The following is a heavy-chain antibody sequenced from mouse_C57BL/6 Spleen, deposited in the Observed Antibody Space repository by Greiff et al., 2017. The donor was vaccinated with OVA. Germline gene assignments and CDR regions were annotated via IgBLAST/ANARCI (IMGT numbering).Heavy chain of an antibody. V-gene: IGHV1-63*01. J-gene: IGHJ2*01. CDR1: GYTFTNYW. CDR2: IYPGGGYT. CDR3: ARRANYYGLDY. Sequence: VQRVESGAELVRPGTSVKMSCKASGYTFTNYWIGWAKQRPGHGLEWIGDIYPGGGYTNYNEKFKGKATLTADKSSSTAYMQFSSLTSEDSAIYYCARRANYYGLDYWGQGTTLTVSS. D-gene: IGHD1-2*01.